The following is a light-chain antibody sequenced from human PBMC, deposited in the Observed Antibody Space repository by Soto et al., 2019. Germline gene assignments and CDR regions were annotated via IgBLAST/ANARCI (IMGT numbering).Light chain of an antibody. V-gene: IGLV3-21*02. CDR1: NIGSNR. Sequence: SYELTQPPSVSVAPGQTARITCGGHNIGSNRVHWYRQRPGQAPVLVVHDDSDRPSGIPERFSDSNSGNTATLTITGVGAGDEADYFCQVWDRNSYQVVFGGGTKVTVL. J-gene: IGLJ3*02. CDR3: QVWDRNSYQVV. CDR2: DDS.